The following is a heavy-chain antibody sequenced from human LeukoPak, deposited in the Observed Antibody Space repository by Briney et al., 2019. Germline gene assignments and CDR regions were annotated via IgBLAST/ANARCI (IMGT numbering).Heavy chain of an antibody. CDR3: ARVGSIAAAGTPDY. D-gene: IGHD6-13*01. CDR1: GFIFSDYY. CDR2: IRGSGSDT. V-gene: IGHV3-11*06. J-gene: IGHJ4*02. Sequence: RGGSLTLSCAASGFIFSDYYMTGIRQAPGEGLEWLSYIRGSGSDTNYADSVKGRFTTSRDNDKNSLYLQTNSLRAEDTAVYYCARVGSIAAAGTPDYWGQGTLVTVSS.